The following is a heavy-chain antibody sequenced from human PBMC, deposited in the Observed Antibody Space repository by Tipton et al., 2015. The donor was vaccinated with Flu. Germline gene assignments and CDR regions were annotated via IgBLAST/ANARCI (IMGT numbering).Heavy chain of an antibody. CDR1: GFDFSDYW. CDR3: ARLGLPDH. V-gene: IGHV3-7*01. D-gene: IGHD3-16*01. J-gene: IGHJ4*02. CDR2: INQDGSKK. Sequence: SLRLSCVASGFDFSDYWMSWVRQAPGKGLEWVANINQDGSKKYYVDSVKGRFTISRDNAKNSLFLQMTSVRAEDAAVYFCARLGLPDHWGQGNLVTVSS.